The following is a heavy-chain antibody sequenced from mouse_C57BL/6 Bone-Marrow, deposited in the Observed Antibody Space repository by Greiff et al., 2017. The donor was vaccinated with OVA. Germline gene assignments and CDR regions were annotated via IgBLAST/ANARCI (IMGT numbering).Heavy chain of an antibody. CDR3: ARSRYYGSSYWYFDV. J-gene: IGHJ1*03. CDR1: GYTFTDYY. V-gene: IGHV1-75*01. CDR2: IFPGSGST. D-gene: IGHD1-1*01. Sequence: VKLMESGPELVKPGASVKISCKASGYTFTDYYINWVKQRPGQGLEWIGWIFPGSGSTYYNEKFKGKATLTVDKSSSTAYMLLSSLTSEDSAVYFCARSRYYGSSYWYFDVWGTGTTVTVSS.